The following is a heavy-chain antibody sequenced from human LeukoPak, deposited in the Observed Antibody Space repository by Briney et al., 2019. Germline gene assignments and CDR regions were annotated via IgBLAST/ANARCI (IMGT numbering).Heavy chain of an antibody. Sequence: SVKVSCKASGGTFSSYAIRWVRQAPGQGLEWMGRIIPLFGTANYAQKFQGRVTVTTDESTSTAYMELSSLRSEDTAVYYCASTIPPHDAFDIWGQGTMVTVSS. CDR1: GGTFSSYA. V-gene: IGHV1-69*05. D-gene: IGHD5-24*01. J-gene: IGHJ3*02. CDR2: IIPLFGTA. CDR3: ASTIPPHDAFDI.